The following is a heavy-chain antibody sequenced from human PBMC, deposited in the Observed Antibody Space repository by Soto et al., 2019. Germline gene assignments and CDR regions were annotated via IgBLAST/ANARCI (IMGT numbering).Heavy chain of an antibody. CDR3: ARQTLTGTTFPNPFYYYYGMDV. CDR2: ISGSGGST. D-gene: IGHD1-7*01. V-gene: IGHV3-23*04. Sequence: EVQLVESGGGLVQPGGSLRLSCAASGFTFSSYAMSWVRQAPGKGLEWVSAISGSGGSTYYADSVKGRFTISRDNSKNTLYLQMNSLRAEDTAVYYCARQTLTGTTFPNPFYYYYGMDVWGQGTTVTVSS. CDR1: GFTFSSYA. J-gene: IGHJ6*02.